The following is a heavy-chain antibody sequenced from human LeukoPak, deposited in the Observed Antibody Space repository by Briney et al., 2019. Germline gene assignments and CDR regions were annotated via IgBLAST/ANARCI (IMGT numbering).Heavy chain of an antibody. Sequence: SETPSLTCAVSGYSISSGYYWGWIRQPPGKGLEWIGNIYHGGSTYYNPSLKSRVTISVDTSKNQFSLKLSSVTAADTAVYYCARVNLVATTFDYWGQGTLVTVSS. CDR3: ARVNLVATTFDY. J-gene: IGHJ4*02. CDR2: IYHGGST. D-gene: IGHD5-12*01. V-gene: IGHV4-38-2*01. CDR1: GYSISSGYY.